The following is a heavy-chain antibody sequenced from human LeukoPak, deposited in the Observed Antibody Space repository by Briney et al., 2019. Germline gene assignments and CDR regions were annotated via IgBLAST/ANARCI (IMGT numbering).Heavy chain of an antibody. CDR2: ISSSSSYI. D-gene: IGHD5-24*01. CDR3: ARSRDGYNFVY. Sequence: GGSLRLSCAASGFTFSSYSMNWVRQAPGKGLEWVSSISSSSSYIYYADSVKGRFTISRDNAKSSLYLQMNSLRAEDTAVYYCARSRDGYNFVYWGQGTLVTVSS. V-gene: IGHV3-21*01. CDR1: GFTFSSYS. J-gene: IGHJ4*02.